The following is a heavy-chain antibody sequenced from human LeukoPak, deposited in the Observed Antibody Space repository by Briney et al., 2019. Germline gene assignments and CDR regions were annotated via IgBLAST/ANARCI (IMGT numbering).Heavy chain of an antibody. CDR3: ARLLPDSSSWYGTNYYYMDV. CDR2: INPSGGST. D-gene: IGHD6-13*01. J-gene: IGHJ6*03. Sequence: ASVKVSCKASGYTFTSYYMHWVRQAPGQGLEWMGIINPSGGSTSYAQKFQGRVTMTRDMSTSTVYMELSSLRSEDTAVYYCARLLPDSSSWYGTNYYYMDVWGKGTTVTVSS. V-gene: IGHV1-46*01. CDR1: GYTFTSYY.